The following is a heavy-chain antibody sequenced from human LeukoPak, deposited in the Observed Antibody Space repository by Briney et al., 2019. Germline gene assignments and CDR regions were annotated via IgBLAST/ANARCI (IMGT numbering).Heavy chain of an antibody. J-gene: IGHJ4*02. CDR2: IYHSGST. CDR3: ARDVGATTSYFDY. V-gene: IGHV4-38-2*02. D-gene: IGHD1-26*01. Sequence: PSETLSLTCAVSGYSISSGYYWGSIRQPPGKGLEWIGSIYHSGSTYYNPSLKSRVTISVDTSKNQFSLKLSSVTAADTAVYYCARDVGATTSYFDYWGQGTLVTVSS. CDR1: GYSISSGYY.